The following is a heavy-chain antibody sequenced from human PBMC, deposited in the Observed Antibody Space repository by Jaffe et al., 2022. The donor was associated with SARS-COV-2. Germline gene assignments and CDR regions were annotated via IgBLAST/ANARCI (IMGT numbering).Heavy chain of an antibody. CDR1: GFTFDDYA. V-gene: IGHV3-9*01. CDR2: ISWNSGSI. J-gene: IGHJ3*02. Sequence: EVQLVESGGGLVQPGRSLRLSCAASGFTFDDYAMHWVRQAPGKGLEWVSGISWNSGSIGYADSVKGRFTISRDNAKNSLYLQMNSLRAEDTALYYCAKDMGGRLQDAFDIWGQGTMVTVSS. D-gene: IGHD4-4*01. CDR3: AKDMGGRLQDAFDI.